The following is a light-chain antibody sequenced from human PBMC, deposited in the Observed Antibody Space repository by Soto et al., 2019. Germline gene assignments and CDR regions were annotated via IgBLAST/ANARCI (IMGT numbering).Light chain of an antibody. J-gene: IGKJ2*01. Sequence: EIVLTQSPATLPLSPGDRATLSCRASQSVSSRSLAWYQQKPGQAPRLVISGASSRAAGLPDRFSGSGSGTDFTLTINRLEPEDFAVYYCQYYDDSPPRYTFGQGTKLEIK. CDR1: QSVSSRS. CDR2: GAS. V-gene: IGKV3-20*01. CDR3: QYYDDSPPRYT.